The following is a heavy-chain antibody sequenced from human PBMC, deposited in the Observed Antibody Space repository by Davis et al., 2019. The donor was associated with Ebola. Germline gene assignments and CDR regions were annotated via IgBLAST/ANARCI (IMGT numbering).Heavy chain of an antibody. CDR2: IYYSGST. Sequence: MPSETLSLTCTVSGGSISSSSYYWGWIRQPPGKGLEWIGSIYYSGSTYYNPSLKSRVTISVDTSKNQFSLKLSSVTAAETAVYYCARQVAEYYYDSSGYYTIPGPFDYWGQGTLVTVSS. V-gene: IGHV4-39*01. D-gene: IGHD3-22*01. CDR1: GGSISSSSYY. CDR3: ARQVAEYYYDSSGYYTIPGPFDY. J-gene: IGHJ4*02.